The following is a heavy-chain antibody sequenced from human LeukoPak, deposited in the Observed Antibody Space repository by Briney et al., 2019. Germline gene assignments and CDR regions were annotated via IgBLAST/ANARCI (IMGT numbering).Heavy chain of an antibody. Sequence: PSETLSLTCTVSGGSISSYYWSWIRQPAGKGLEWIGRIYTSGSTNYNPSLKSRVTISVDTSKNQFSLKLSSVTAADTAVYYCASLEVGYCSSTSCLPVAFDIWGQGTMVTVSS. CDR2: IYTSGST. CDR3: ASLEVGYCSSTSCLPVAFDI. CDR1: GGSISSYY. D-gene: IGHD2-2*01. J-gene: IGHJ3*02. V-gene: IGHV4-4*07.